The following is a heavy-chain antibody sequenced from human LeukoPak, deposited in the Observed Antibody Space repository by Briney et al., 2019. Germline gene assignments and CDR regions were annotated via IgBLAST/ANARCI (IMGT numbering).Heavy chain of an antibody. V-gene: IGHV4-59*11. D-gene: IGHD3-22*01. CDR2: VSYTGRT. CDR1: GGSLSGHY. J-gene: IGHJ3*01. CDR3: ARLLDNDISGDPDTFDV. Sequence: KPSETLSPTCTVSGGSLSGHYRSWIRQPPGKRLEWIGYVSYTGRTKYNPSLQSRVTISIDTSKSQFSLKLTSVTSADTAVYSCARLLDNDISGDPDTFDVWGQGTTVIVSS.